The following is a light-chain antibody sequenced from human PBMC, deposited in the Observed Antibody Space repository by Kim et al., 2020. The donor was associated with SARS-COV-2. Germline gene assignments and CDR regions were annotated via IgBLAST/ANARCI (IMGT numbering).Light chain of an antibody. CDR3: QQYKTYPLS. CDR2: DAS. CDR1: QDINNW. Sequence: DIQMTQSPSSLSASVRDRVTITCRASQDINNWLARYQQKPEKAPKPLIYDASRLQSGVPSRFSGSGSGTHFTLTISSLQPEDFATYYCQQYKTYPLSFGGGTKVDIK. J-gene: IGKJ4*01. V-gene: IGKV1D-16*01.